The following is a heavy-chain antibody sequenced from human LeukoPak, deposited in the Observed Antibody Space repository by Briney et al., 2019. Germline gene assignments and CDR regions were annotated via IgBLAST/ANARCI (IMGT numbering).Heavy chain of an antibody. CDR1: GYTFTGYY. J-gene: IGHJ4*02. V-gene: IGHV1-2*02. CDR3: ARDALHITMIVVVPIGPHDY. Sequence: GASVKVSCKASGYTFTGYYMHWVRQAPGQGLEWMGWINPNSGGTNYAQKFQGRVTMTRDTSISTAYMELSRLRSDDTAVYYCARDALHITMIVVVPIGPHDYWGQGTLVTVSS. D-gene: IGHD3-22*01. CDR2: INPNSGGT.